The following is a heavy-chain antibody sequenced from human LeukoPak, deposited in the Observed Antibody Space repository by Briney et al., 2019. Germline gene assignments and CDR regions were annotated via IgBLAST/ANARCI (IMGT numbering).Heavy chain of an antibody. J-gene: IGHJ4*02. Sequence: PSETLSLTCTVSGDSMNSGGHYWTWIRQHPVKGLEWIGHIHYGVFTDYNPSLKTLCVTSVDPSKNAFSLCRSSWTAADTAVYFCPRSWVETSFFYFWGQGVQVIVSS. V-gene: IGHV4-31*01. CDR1: GDSMNSGGHY. D-gene: IGHD2-21*02. CDR3: PRSWVETSFFYF. CDR2: IHYGVFT.